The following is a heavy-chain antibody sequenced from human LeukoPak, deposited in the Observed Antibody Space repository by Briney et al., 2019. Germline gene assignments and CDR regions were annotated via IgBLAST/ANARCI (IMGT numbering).Heavy chain of an antibody. Sequence: GGSLRLSCAASGFTFSSYWMSWVRQAPGNGLEWVANIKQDGSEKYYVDSVKGRFTISRDNAKNSLYLQMNSLRAEDTAVYYCARDSSGYYFGHDAFDIWGQGTMVTVSS. CDR3: ARDSSGYYFGHDAFDI. V-gene: IGHV3-7*04. CDR2: IKQDGSEK. D-gene: IGHD3-22*01. CDR1: GFTFSSYW. J-gene: IGHJ3*02.